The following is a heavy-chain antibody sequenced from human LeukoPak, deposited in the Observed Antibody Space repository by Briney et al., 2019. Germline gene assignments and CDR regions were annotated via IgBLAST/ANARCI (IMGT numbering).Heavy chain of an antibody. V-gene: IGHV4-4*02. CDR2: IYHSGST. D-gene: IGHD3-22*01. J-gene: IGHJ5*02. CDR3: ARHTDSSGDYDP. Sequence: SETLSLTCAVSGGSISSRNWWSWVRQPPGKGLEWIGEIYHSGSTNYNPSLKSRVTISLDTSKNQFSLKLSSVTAADTAVYYCARHTDSSGDYDPWGQGTLVTVSS. CDR1: GGSISSRNW.